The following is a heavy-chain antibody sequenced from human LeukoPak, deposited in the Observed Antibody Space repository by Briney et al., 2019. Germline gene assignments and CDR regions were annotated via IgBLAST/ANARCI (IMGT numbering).Heavy chain of an antibody. CDR1: GGSFSDYY. CDR2: INDNGRA. CDR3: ARRWNYGRNYYIDV. V-gene: IGHV4-34*01. Sequence: PSETLSLTCAVSGGSFSDYYWNWIRQPPGKGLEWLGEINDNGRANYNPSLMSRVTVSVDTSKNQFSLRLTSVTATDTAVYYWARRWNYGRNYYIDVWGKGATVSVSS. D-gene: IGHD1-7*01. J-gene: IGHJ6*03.